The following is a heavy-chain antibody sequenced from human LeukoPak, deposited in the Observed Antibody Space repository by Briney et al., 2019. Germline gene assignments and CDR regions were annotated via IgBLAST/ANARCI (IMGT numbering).Heavy chain of an antibody. CDR1: GYSISRGYY. CDR2: IYQSGST. Sequence: PSETLSLTCALSGYSISRGYYWGWIRQPPGKGLEGLGKIYQSGSTNYNPSLKSRVTLSVDTSKNQLSLNLTSVTDADTAVYYCARIGYTYSYEDYWGEGTLVTVS. V-gene: IGHV4-38-2*01. J-gene: IGHJ4*02. D-gene: IGHD5-18*01. CDR3: ARIGYTYSYEDY.